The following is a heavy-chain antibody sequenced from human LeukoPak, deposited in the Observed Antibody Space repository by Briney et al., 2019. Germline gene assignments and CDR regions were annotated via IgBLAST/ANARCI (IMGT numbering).Heavy chain of an antibody. V-gene: IGHV4-39*01. D-gene: IGHD1-26*01. CDR3: ARHRPLGTYSGPPYYYYYYYMDV. Sequence: SETLSLTCTVSGGSISSSSYYWGWICQPPGKGLEWIGSIYYSGSTYYNPSLKSRVTISVDTSKNQFSLKLSSVTAADTAVYYCARHRPLGTYSGPPYYYYYYYMDVWGKGTTVTVSS. CDR2: IYYSGST. CDR1: GGSISSSSYY. J-gene: IGHJ6*03.